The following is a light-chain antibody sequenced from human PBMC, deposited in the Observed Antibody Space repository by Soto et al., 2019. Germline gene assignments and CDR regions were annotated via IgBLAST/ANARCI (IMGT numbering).Light chain of an antibody. CDR3: QQYISTPQT. CDR2: WAS. V-gene: IGKV4-1*01. CDR1: QSVLYSSNNKNY. Sequence: DIVMTQSPDSLAVSLGERATINCKSSQSVLYSSNNKNYLAWYQQKPGQPPKLLIYWASTRESGVPDRFSGSGSGTDFTLTISSLQAEDVAVYYCQQYISTPQTFGQGTKVEIK. J-gene: IGKJ1*01.